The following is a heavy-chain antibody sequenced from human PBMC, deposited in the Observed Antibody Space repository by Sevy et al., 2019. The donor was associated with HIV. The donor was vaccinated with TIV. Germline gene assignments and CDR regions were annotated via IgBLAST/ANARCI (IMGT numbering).Heavy chain of an antibody. J-gene: IGHJ4*02. CDR1: GYMFTSYY. CDR3: TRSVYGSGTYLNDY. CDR2: IIPSSGDT. V-gene: IGHV1-2*02. D-gene: IGHD3-10*01. Sequence: ASVKVSCKASGYMFTSYYMHWVRQAPGRGLEWMGWIIPSSGDTNYGQRFLGRVTMTRDTSINIAYMELNSLTSDDTAVYYCTRSVYGSGTYLNDYWGQGSLVTVSS.